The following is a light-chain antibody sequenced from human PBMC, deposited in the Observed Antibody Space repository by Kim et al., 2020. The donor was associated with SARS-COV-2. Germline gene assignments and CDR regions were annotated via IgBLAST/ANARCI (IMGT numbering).Light chain of an antibody. CDR3: QKYNSFPCT. CDR2: AAS. J-gene: IGKJ1*01. V-gene: IGKV1-27*01. Sequence: ASAGDRVTLTCRASQGISSYVAWYQQTPGKLPRVLIDAASALQSGVPSRFSGSGSGTDFTLTISSLQPEDFGSYYCQKYNSFPCTFGQGTKVDIK. CDR1: QGISSY.